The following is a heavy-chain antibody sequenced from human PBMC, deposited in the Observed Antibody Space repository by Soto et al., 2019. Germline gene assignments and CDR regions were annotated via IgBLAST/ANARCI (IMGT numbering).Heavy chain of an antibody. D-gene: IGHD3-10*01. V-gene: IGHV3-23*01. Sequence: RRLSCAASGFTFSSYAMSWVRQAPGKGLEWVSAISGSGGSTYYADSVKGRFTISRDNSKNTLYLQMDSLRAEDTAVYYCANVPISYDIWGQGAMVTVSS. J-gene: IGHJ3*02. CDR1: GFTFSSYA. CDR3: ANVPISYDI. CDR2: ISGSGGST.